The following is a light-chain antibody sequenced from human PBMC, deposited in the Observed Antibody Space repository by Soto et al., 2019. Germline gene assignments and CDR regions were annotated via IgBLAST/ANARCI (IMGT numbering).Light chain of an antibody. V-gene: IGKV3-20*01. CDR3: QQYGGSPPLYT. J-gene: IGKJ2*01. CDR2: GAS. Sequence: ELVLMQSPGTLSLSPGQGATLSCRASQSVSSSNLAWYQQKPGQAPRLLIYGASTRATGIPDRFSGSGSGTDFTLTISRLEPEDFAVYFCQQYGGSPPLYTFGQGTKLEIK. CDR1: QSVSSSN.